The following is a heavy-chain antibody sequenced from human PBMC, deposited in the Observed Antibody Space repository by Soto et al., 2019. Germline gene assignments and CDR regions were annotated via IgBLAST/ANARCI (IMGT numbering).Heavy chain of an antibody. CDR3: ARAGDYYDSSGYPDFDY. J-gene: IGHJ4*02. D-gene: IGHD3-22*01. Sequence: PSETLSLTCAVYDGSFSGYYWSWIRQPPGKGLEWIGEINHSGSTNYNPSLKSRVTISVDTSKNQFSLKLSSVTAADTAVYYCARAGDYYDSSGYPDFDYWGQGTLVTVSS. V-gene: IGHV4-34*01. CDR2: INHSGST. CDR1: DGSFSGYY.